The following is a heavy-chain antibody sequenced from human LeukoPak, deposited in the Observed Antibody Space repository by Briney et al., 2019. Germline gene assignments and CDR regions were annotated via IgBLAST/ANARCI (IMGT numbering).Heavy chain of an antibody. Sequence: SETLSLTCTVSGGSISSSSYYWGWIRQPPGKGLEWIGSVYYSGTMYYNPSLKSPVTISLDTSKNQFSLKLSSVAAADTAVYYCARLGGSSTSCYGCFDFWGQGTLVTVSS. CDR2: VYYSGTM. J-gene: IGHJ4*02. V-gene: IGHV4-39*01. D-gene: IGHD2-2*01. CDR1: GGSISSSSYY. CDR3: ARLGGSSTSCYGCFDF.